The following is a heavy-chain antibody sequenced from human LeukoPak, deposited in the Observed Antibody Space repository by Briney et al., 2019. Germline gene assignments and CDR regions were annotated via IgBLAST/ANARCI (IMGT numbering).Heavy chain of an antibody. J-gene: IGHJ4*02. D-gene: IGHD3-10*01. CDR3: AKDIMVRGVIIRYFDY. V-gene: IGHV3-9*01. Sequence: GRSLRLSCAASGFTFDDYAMHWVRQAPGKGLEWVSGISWNSGSIGYADSVKGRFIISRDNAKNSLYLQMNSLRAEDTALYYCAKDIMVRGVIIRYFDYWGQGTLVTVSS. CDR2: ISWNSGSI. CDR1: GFTFDDYA.